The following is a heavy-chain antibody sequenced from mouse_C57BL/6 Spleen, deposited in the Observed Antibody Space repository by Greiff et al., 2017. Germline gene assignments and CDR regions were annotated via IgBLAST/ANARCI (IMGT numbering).Heavy chain of an antibody. Sequence: VQLKQSGPVLVKPGASVKMSCKASGYTFTDYYMNWVKQSHGKSLEWIGVINPYNGGTSYNQKFKGKATLTVDKSSSTAYMELNSLTSEDSAVYYCARRTGYFDYWGQGTTLTVSS. V-gene: IGHV1-19*01. CDR2: INPYNGGT. J-gene: IGHJ2*01. CDR1: GYTFTDYY. CDR3: ARRTGYFDY.